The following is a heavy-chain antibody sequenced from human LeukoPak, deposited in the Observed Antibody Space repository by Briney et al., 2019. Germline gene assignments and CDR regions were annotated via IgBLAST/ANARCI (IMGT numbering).Heavy chain of an antibody. Sequence: SETLSLTCTVSGGSISSGDFYWSWIRQPPEKGLEWIGYIFYTGTTYYNPSLKSRVTISVDTSKNQFSLKLSSVTAADTAVYYCNGGSSWDPYNYWGQGILVTVSS. D-gene: IGHD6-13*01. J-gene: IGHJ4*02. CDR1: GGSISSGDFY. V-gene: IGHV4-30-4*02. CDR2: IFYTGTT. CDR3: NGGSSWDPYNY.